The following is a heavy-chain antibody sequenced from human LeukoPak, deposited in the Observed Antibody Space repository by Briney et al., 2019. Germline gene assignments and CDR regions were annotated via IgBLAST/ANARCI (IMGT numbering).Heavy chain of an antibody. CDR3: LRGDSRDF. Sequence: PGGSLRLSCAACGFAFSSYTMNWARQAPGKGLEWVASINRGGTSTHYAFSVKGRFTIPRDNAQNVLYLQMNGLRGDDAAVYYCLRGDSRDFWGQGTLVTVSS. CDR2: INRGGTST. V-gene: IGHV3-21*06. D-gene: IGHD3-22*01. J-gene: IGHJ4*02. CDR1: GFAFSSYT.